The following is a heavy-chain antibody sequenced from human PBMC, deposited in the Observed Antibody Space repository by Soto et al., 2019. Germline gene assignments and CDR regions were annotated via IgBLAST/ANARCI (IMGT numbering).Heavy chain of an antibody. D-gene: IGHD1-26*01. CDR1: GFTFSSYS. Sequence: PGGSLRLSCAASGFTFSSYSMNWVRQAPGKGLEWVSSISSSSSYIYYADSVKGRFTISRDNAKNSLYLQMNSLRAEDTAVYYCCIVGATPPSDAFDIWGQGTMVTVSS. J-gene: IGHJ3*02. CDR2: ISSSSSYI. V-gene: IGHV3-21*01. CDR3: CIVGATPPSDAFDI.